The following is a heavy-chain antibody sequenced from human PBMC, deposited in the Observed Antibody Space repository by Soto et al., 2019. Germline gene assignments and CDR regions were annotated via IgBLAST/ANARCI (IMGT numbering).Heavy chain of an antibody. J-gene: IGHJ4*02. CDR1: GFTFSSYA. CDR2: ISNSGGNI. CDR3: AKEWGRPLDY. D-gene: IGHD7-27*01. V-gene: IGHV3-23*01. Sequence: EVQLLQSGGGLVQPGGSLRLSCAASGFTFSSYAISWVRQAPGKGLEWVSAISNSGGNIYYADSVMGRFTISRDNSKNTLFLQMNSLRAEDTAIYYCAKEWGRPLDYWGQGTLVTVSS.